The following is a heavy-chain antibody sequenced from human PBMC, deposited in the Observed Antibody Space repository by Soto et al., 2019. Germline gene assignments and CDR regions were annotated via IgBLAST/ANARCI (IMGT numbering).Heavy chain of an antibody. Sequence: ASVKVSCKASGYSFFSYYIHWVRQAPGQGLEWMGRFLASGGNTDYAQRFRGRISMTRDTSTTNTVSLELTSLTSDDTAVYYCARGGATLFGVIDSWGQGTRVTVSS. CDR3: ARGGATLFGVIDS. V-gene: IGHV1-46*01. D-gene: IGHD3-3*01. J-gene: IGHJ4*02. CDR2: FLASGGNT. CDR1: GYSFFSYY.